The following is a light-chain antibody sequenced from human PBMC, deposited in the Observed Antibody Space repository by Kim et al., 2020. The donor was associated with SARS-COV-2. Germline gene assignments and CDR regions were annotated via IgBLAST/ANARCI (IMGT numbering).Light chain of an antibody. J-gene: IGLJ3*02. CDR2: KDS. V-gene: IGLV3-1*01. CDR1: TLEVKS. CDR3: QAWDSSTAV. Sequence: VSQEEPASAPCPGDTLEVKSLGWYQQRPGPSPVLVIYKDSQRPSAIPERFAGSNSGNTATLTNSGTQAMDEADYYCQAWDSSTAVFGGGTQLTVL.